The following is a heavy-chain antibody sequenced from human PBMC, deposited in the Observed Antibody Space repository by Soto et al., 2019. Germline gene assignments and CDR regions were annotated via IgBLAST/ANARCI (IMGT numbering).Heavy chain of an antibody. Sequence: GASVKVSCKASGGTFSSYTISWVRQAPGQGLEWMGRIIPILGIANYAQKFQGRVTITADKSTSTAYMELSSLRSEDTAVYYCARGTQLYYYGSGSYYYFDYWGQGTLVTVSS. CDR2: IIPILGIA. V-gene: IGHV1-69*02. CDR3: ARGTQLYYYGSGSYYYFDY. CDR1: GGTFSSYT. D-gene: IGHD3-10*01. J-gene: IGHJ4*02.